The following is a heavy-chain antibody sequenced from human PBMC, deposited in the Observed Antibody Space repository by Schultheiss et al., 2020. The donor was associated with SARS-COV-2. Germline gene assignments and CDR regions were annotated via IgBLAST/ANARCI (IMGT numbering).Heavy chain of an antibody. CDR2: INHSGST. J-gene: IGHJ5*02. V-gene: IGHV4-34*01. D-gene: IGHD2-15*01. CDR3: ARPGGGGYNWFDP. CDR1: GGSISSYY. Sequence: SETLSLTCTVSGGSISSYYWSWIRQPPGKGLEWIGEINHSGSTNYNPSLKSRVTISVDTSKNQFSLKLSSVTAADTAVYYCARPGGGGYNWFDPWGQGTLVTVSS.